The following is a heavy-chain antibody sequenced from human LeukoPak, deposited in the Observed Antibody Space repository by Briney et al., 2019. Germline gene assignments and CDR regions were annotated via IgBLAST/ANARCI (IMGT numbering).Heavy chain of an antibody. Sequence: AASVKVSCKASGYTFTNYHMHWVRQAPGQGLDGMGIINPSGGSTNYPQKFQGRVTMTREMFTSTVYMELSSLRSEDTGVYYCARWLHSDAFDIWGQGTMVTVSS. CDR1: GYTFTNYH. J-gene: IGHJ3*02. CDR3: ARWLHSDAFDI. D-gene: IGHD5-12*01. CDR2: INPSGGST. V-gene: IGHV1-46*01.